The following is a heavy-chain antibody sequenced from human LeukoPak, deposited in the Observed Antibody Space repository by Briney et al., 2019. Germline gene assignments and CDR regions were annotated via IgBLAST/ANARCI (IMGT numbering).Heavy chain of an antibody. D-gene: IGHD6-19*01. CDR3: ARATVAPFYYFDY. CDR2: IYPGDSDT. J-gene: IGHJ4*02. CDR1: GYSFTSYW. Sequence: GESLKISCKGSGYSFTSYWIGWGRQMPGKGLEWMGIIYPGDSDTRYGPSFQGQVTISADKSISTAYLQWSSLKASDTAMYYCARATVAPFYYFDYWGQGTLVTVSS. V-gene: IGHV5-51*01.